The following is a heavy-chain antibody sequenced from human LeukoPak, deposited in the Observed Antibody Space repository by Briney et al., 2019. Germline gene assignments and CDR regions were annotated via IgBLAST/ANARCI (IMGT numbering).Heavy chain of an antibody. J-gene: IGHJ4*02. CDR1: GFTFSSYW. CDR3: ARGRPHGNDY. D-gene: IGHD4-23*01. V-gene: IGHV3-74*01. CDR2: IASDGSST. Sequence: PGGSLRPSCAASGFTFSSYWMNWVRQAPGKGLVWVSRIASDGSSTTCADSVKGRFSISRDNAKNTLYLQMNSLRVEDTAVYYCARGRPHGNDYWGQGTLVTVSS.